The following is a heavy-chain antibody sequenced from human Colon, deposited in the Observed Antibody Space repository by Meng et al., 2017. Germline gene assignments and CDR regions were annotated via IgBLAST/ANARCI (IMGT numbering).Heavy chain of an antibody. V-gene: IGHV4-31*03. CDR3: ARDTLYGTDY. D-gene: IGHD4-17*01. CDR2: MSDSGTT. Sequence: HVQLHESGPGLVRPTAEPSRVCTVSGGSIKSGGYHWSWVRQHPGKGLEYMGFMSDSGTTDYNPSLRSRVSISEIGSSKNQFSLTLRSVTAADTATYFCARDTLYGTDYWGQGVLVTVSS. J-gene: IGHJ4*02. CDR1: GGSIKSGGYH.